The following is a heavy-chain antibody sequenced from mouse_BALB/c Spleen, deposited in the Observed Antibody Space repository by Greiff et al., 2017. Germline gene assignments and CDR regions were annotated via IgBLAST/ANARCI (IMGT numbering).Heavy chain of an antibody. J-gene: IGHJ1*01. CDR3: ARGDNPRYFDV. Sequence: EVQGVESGGGLVKPGGSLKLSCAASGFTFSSYAMSWVRQTPEKRLEWVASISSGGSTYYPDSVKGRFTISRDNARNILYLQMSSLRSEDTAMYYCARGDNPRYFDVWGAGTTVTVSS. CDR1: GFTFSSYA. CDR2: ISSGGST. V-gene: IGHV5-6-5*01.